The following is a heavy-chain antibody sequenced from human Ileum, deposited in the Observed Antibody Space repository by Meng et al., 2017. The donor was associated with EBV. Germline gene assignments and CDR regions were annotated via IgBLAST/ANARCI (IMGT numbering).Heavy chain of an antibody. D-gene: IGHD2-21*02. CDR3: ARRDTAWFDP. CDR2: IYHTGST. J-gene: IGHJ5*02. Sequence: LPLQVSAPELVKPSETLSLTCSAAGGSITSYIYSWGWIRQPPGKGLEWIATIYHTGSTYYNPSLKSRVTISVDTSKNEFSLKVTSVTAADTALYYCARRDTAWFDPWGRGTLVTVSS. V-gene: IGHV4-39*01. CDR1: GGSITSYIYS.